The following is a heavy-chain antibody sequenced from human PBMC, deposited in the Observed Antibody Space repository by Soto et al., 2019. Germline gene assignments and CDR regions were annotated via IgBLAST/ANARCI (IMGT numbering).Heavy chain of an antibody. V-gene: IGHV3-21*01. CDR1: GFTFSSYS. CDR2: NSSSCSYI. Sequence: QLVESGGGLVKPGGSLRLSCAASGFTFSSYSLNWVPQAPGKGLGWVSFNSSSCSYIYYADSVKGRFTISRDNAKNSLYLQMNSLRAEDTAVYYCARDPVYDFWSGYYTKSNYYGMDVWGQGTTVTVSS. D-gene: IGHD3-3*01. CDR3: ARDPVYDFWSGYYTKSNYYGMDV. J-gene: IGHJ6*02.